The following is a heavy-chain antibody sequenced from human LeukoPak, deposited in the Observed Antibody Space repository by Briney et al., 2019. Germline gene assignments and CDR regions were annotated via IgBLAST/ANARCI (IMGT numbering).Heavy chain of an antibody. CDR1: GFTFSAYA. CDR2: IGSDGKT. CDR3: ARDLHYYVAMGV. J-gene: IGHJ6*02. D-gene: IGHD3-10*02. Sequence: GGALRLSCEASGFTFSAYAMTWVRQAPGKGLEWVSSIGSDGKTHYSESVKGRFAISRDNSKSMLFLQLNSLRAEDTALYYCARDLHYYVAMGVWGQGTTVTVSS. V-gene: IGHV3-23*01.